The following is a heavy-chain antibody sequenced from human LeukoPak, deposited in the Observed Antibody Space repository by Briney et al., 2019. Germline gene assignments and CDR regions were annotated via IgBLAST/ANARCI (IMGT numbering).Heavy chain of an antibody. CDR3: ARDQEAYCSSTSCYEYYYYMDV. CDR2: VYTSGST. Sequence: SQTLSLTCTVSGGSISSGSYYRSWIRQPAGKGLEWIGRVYTSGSTNYNPSLKSRVTISVDTSKNQFSLKLSSVTAADTAVYYCARDQEAYCSSTSCYEYYYYMDVWGKGTTVTISS. CDR1: GGSISSGSYY. V-gene: IGHV4-61*02. J-gene: IGHJ6*03. D-gene: IGHD2-2*01.